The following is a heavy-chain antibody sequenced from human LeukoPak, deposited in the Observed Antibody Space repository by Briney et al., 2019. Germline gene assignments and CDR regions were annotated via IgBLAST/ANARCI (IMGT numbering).Heavy chain of an antibody. V-gene: IGHV3-33*01. CDR2: IWYDGSSK. CDR1: GFTFSSYA. Sequence: GRSLRLSCAASGFTFSSYAMHWVRQAPGKGLQWVAVIWYDGSSKYYADSEKGRFTISRDNSKNTLYLQLNSLRADDTAVYYCARDPPTRQYTNSFSLDYWGQGTLVTVSS. J-gene: IGHJ4*02. CDR3: ARDPPTRQYTNSFSLDY. D-gene: IGHD6-13*01.